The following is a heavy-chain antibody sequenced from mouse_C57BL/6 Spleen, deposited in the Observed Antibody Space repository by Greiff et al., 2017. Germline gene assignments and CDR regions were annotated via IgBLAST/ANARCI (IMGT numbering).Heavy chain of an antibody. D-gene: IGHD1-1*01. J-gene: IGHJ4*01. V-gene: IGHV1-69*01. Sequence: VQLQQPGAELVMPGASVKLSCKASGYTFTSYWMHWVKQRPGQGLEWIGEIDPSDSYTNYNQKFKGKSTLTVDKSSSTAYMQLSSLTSEDSAVYYCARYTTVVAPYAMDDWGQGTSVTVSS. CDR1: GYTFTSYW. CDR3: ARYTTVVAPYAMDD. CDR2: IDPSDSYT.